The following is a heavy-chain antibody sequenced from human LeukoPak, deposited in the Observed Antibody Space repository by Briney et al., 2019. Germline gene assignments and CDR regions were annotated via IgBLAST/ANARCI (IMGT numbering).Heavy chain of an antibody. Sequence: PGGSLRLSCAASGFTFSGYGMSWVRQAPGKGLEWVSSISDSGGSPYYGDSVKGRFTISRDNSKNTLYLEMYSLGADDTAIYYCAKRIEYSSSSAYFDYWGQGTLVTVSS. J-gene: IGHJ4*02. V-gene: IGHV3-23*01. CDR2: ISDSGGSP. CDR3: AKRIEYSSSSAYFDY. CDR1: GFTFSGYG. D-gene: IGHD6-6*01.